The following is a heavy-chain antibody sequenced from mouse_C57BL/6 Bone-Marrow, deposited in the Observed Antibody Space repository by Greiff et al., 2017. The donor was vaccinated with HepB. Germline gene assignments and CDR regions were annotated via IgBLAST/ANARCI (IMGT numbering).Heavy chain of an antibody. V-gene: IGHV8-8*01. CDR3: ARMRWLLPYYSIDY. CDR1: GFSLSTFGMG. Sequence: QVTLKVSGPGILQPSQTLSLTCSFSGFSLSTFGMGVGRIRQPTGKGLEWLAHIGWDDDKYYNPALKSRLTISKDTSKNQVFRKIAYVDTADTATYSCARMRWLLPYYSIDYWGQGTSVTVSS. D-gene: IGHD2-3*01. J-gene: IGHJ4*01. CDR2: IGWDDDK.